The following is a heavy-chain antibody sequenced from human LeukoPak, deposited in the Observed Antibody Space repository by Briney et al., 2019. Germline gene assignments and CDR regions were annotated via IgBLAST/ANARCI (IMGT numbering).Heavy chain of an antibody. CDR1: GYTFTSYG. D-gene: IGHD5-24*01. Sequence: ASVKVSCTASGYTFTSYGISWVRQAPGQGLEWMGWISAYNGTTNYAQKLQGRVTITTDTSTSTAYGELRSLRSDDTAVYYCARDRRIVEMATRGSLFPLGYWGQGTLVTVSS. CDR3: ARDRRIVEMATRGSLFPLGY. J-gene: IGHJ4*02. CDR2: ISAYNGTT. V-gene: IGHV1-18*04.